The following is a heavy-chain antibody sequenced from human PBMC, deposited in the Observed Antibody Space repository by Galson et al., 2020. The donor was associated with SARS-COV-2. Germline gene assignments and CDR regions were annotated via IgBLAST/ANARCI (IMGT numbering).Heavy chain of an antibody. J-gene: IGHJ5*02. CDR3: ARGLSYYYDSRTYPRRPRFDP. D-gene: IGHD3-10*01. CDR1: GGSFSGYY. CDR2: INHSGST. V-gene: IGHV4-34*01. Sequence: SQTLSLTCAVSGGSFSGYYWSWIRQPPGKGMEWSGEINHSGSTTYNPSLRSPVTISVDKSKNQFSLKLRSVTAADTAVYYCARGLSYYYDSRTYPRRPRFDPWGQGTLVTVSS.